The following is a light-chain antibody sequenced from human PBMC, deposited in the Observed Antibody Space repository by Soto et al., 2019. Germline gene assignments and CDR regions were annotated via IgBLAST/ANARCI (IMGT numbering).Light chain of an antibody. CDR2: GAS. Sequence: EIVLTQSPGTLSLYRGERATLSCRASQTVNSIYFAWYQRKPGQAPRLLIHGASNRATGIPDRFSGSGSGTDFTLTISRLEAEDFGVYYCQQYDTSPRTFGQGTKVEIK. CDR3: QQYDTSPRT. J-gene: IGKJ1*01. CDR1: QTVNSIY. V-gene: IGKV3-20*01.